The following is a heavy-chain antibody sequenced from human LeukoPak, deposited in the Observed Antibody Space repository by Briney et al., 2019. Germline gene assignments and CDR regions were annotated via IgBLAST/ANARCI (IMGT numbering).Heavy chain of an antibody. CDR1: GCSISSGGYY. D-gene: IGHD3-22*01. V-gene: IGHV4-31*03. Sequence: PSQTLSLTCTVSGCSISSGGYYWSWIRQHPGKGLEWIGYIYYSGSTYYNPSLKSRVTISVDTSKNQFSLKLSSVTAADTAVYYCARWEFSGYCLFDYWGQGTLVTVSS. J-gene: IGHJ4*02. CDR3: ARWEFSGYCLFDY. CDR2: IYYSGST.